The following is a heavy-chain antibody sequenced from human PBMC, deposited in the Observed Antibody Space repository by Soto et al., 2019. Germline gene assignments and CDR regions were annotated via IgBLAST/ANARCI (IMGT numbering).Heavy chain of an antibody. V-gene: IGHV3-64*01. CDR1: GFTFSSYA. J-gene: IGHJ6*03. CDR3: ARDKWSKGGYGLYCYLEV. Sequence: EVQLVESGGGLVQPGGSLRLSCAASGFTFSSYAMHWVRQAPGKGLEYVSAISSNGGSTYYANSVKGKFPISRNNSQNPRDLQMGSLRAEDMAVYYCARDKWSKGGYGLYCYLEVWGKGTTVTLSS. D-gene: IGHD6-25*01. CDR2: ISSNGGST.